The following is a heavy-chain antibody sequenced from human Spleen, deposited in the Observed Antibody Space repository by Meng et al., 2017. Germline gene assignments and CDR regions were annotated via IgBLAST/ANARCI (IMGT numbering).Heavy chain of an antibody. D-gene: IGHD1/OR15-1a*01. CDR3: VRSRAWVRTGFDP. CDR1: GDSLSSSESY. V-gene: IGHV4-39*01. J-gene: IGHJ5*02. Sequence: QPQLQESGPGLVKPSETLSLTWSVSGDSLSSSESYWGWIRQSPGKGLEWIGSIGHSGFTYYTPSLESRVTVSVDTSRSQFSLELTSVTAADTAVYYCVRSRAWVRTGFDPWGQGTLVTVSS. CDR2: IGHSGFT.